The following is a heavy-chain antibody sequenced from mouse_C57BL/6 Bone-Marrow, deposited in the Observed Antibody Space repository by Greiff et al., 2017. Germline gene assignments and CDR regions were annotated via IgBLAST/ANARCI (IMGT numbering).Heavy chain of an antibody. Sequence: QVQLQQPGPGLVAPSQSLSITCTASGFSFTSYGVHWVRQPPGKGLEWLVVIWRAGSATNNSPLKSRLTISKENTNSKVVLKLNSLQTDDTAMYYCATNYGSSYNGYFDVWGTGTTVTVSS. CDR2: IWRAGSA. V-gene: IGHV2-6*03. CDR1: GFSFTSYG. D-gene: IGHD1-1*01. J-gene: IGHJ1*03. CDR3: ATNYGSSYNGYFDV.